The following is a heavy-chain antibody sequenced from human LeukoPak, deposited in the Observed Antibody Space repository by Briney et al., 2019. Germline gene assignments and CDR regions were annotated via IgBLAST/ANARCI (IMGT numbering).Heavy chain of an antibody. CDR2: IYYSGST. CDR3: ARQAGSSWWTYYYYGMDV. D-gene: IGHD6-13*01. Sequence: TSETLSLTCIVSGGSISSSSYYWGWIRQPPGKGLEWIGSIYYSGSTYYNPSLKSRVTISVDTSKNQFSLKLSSVTAADTAVYYCARQAGSSWWTYYYYGMDVWGQGTTVTVSS. CDR1: GGSISSSSYY. V-gene: IGHV4-39*01. J-gene: IGHJ6*02.